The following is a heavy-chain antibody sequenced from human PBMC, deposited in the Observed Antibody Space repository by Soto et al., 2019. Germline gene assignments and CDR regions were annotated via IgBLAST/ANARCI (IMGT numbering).Heavy chain of an antibody. D-gene: IGHD5-18*01. CDR1: GGSISPINW. Sequence: SETLSLTCGVSGGSISPINWWNWVRQPPGKGLEWIGDIYHTGTTNYNPSLESRVTLSIDKSKNQFFLNLTSVTAADTAVYYCARDRGYSYATVDYWGQGTLVTVSS. CDR3: ARDRGYSYATVDY. CDR2: IYHTGTT. V-gene: IGHV4-4*02. J-gene: IGHJ4*02.